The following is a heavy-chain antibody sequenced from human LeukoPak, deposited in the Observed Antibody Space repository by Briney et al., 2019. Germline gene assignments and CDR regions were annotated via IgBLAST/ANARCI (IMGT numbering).Heavy chain of an antibody. J-gene: IGHJ4*02. V-gene: IGHV3-73*01. CDR1: GFTFSGSA. Sequence: PGGSLRLSCTASGFTFSGSAMHWVRQASGKGLEWVGRIRSKANSYAPVYAAWVKGRFTISRDDSKNTAYLQMNSLKTEDTAVYYCTSGLSVRRSNNTPVNYWGQGTLVTVSS. D-gene: IGHD4-17*01. CDR2: IRSKANSYAP. CDR3: TSGLSVRRSNNTPVNY.